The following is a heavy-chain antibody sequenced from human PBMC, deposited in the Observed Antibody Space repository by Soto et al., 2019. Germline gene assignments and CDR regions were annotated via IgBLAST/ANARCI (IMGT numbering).Heavy chain of an antibody. CDR1: GCTFSSYA. V-gene: IGHV3-23*01. CDR3: AKDQGLYPYYFDY. CDR2: ISGSGGST. Sequence: PGGSLRLSCAASGCTFSSYAMSWVRQAPGKGLEWVSAISGSGGSTYYADSVKGRFTISRDNSKNTLYLQMNSLRAEDTAVYYCAKDQGLYPYYFDYWGQGTLVTVSS. J-gene: IGHJ4*02.